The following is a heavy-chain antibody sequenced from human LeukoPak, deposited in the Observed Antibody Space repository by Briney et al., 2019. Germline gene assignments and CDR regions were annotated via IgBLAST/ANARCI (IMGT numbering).Heavy chain of an antibody. CDR2: IKQDGSEK. V-gene: IGHV3-7*01. CDR3: ARVGYSGYDFDY. J-gene: IGHJ4*02. Sequence: PGGSLRLSCAASGFTFSSSWMSWVRQAPGKGLEWVANIKQDGSEKYYVDSVKGRFTISRDNAKNSLYLQMNSLRAEDTAVYYCARVGYSGYDFDYWGQGTLVTASS. CDR1: GFTFSSSW. D-gene: IGHD5-12*01.